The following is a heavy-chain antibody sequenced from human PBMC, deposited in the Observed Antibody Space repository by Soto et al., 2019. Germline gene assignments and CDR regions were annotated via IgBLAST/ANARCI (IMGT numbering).Heavy chain of an antibody. CDR3: AREYYDFWSGEYYYYYGMDV. D-gene: IGHD3-3*01. V-gene: IGHV3-33*01. CDR1: GFTFSSYG. J-gene: IGHJ6*02. CDR2: IWYDGSNK. Sequence: GGSLRLSCAASGFTFSSYGMHWVRQAPGKGLEWVAVIWYDGSNKYYADSVKGRFTISRDNSKNTLYLQMNSLRAEDTAVYYCAREYYDFWSGEYYYYYGMDVWGQGTTVTVSS.